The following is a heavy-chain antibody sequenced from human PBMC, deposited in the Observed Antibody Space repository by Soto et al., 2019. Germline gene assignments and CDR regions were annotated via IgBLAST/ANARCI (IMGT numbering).Heavy chain of an antibody. V-gene: IGHV3-23*01. Sequence: EVQLLESGGGLVQPGGSLRLSCAASGFTFSSYAMSWVRQAPGKGLEWVSAISGSGGSTYYADSVKGRFTISRDNSKNTLYLQMNSLRAEDTAVYYCAKDGGQYSSSFTYYYYGMDVWGQGTTVTVSS. CDR3: AKDGGQYSSSFTYYYYGMDV. D-gene: IGHD6-6*01. J-gene: IGHJ6*02. CDR2: ISGSGGST. CDR1: GFTFSSYA.